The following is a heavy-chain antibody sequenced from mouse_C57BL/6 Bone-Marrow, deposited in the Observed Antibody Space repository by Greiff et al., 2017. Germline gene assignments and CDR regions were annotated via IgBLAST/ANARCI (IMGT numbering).Heavy chain of an antibody. CDR1: GYTFTNYW. Sequence: VQLVESGAELVRPGTSVKMSCKASGYTFTNYWIGWAKQRPGHGLEWIGDIYPGGGYTNYNEKFKGQATLTADKSSSTAYMQFSSLTSEDSAIYYCARSRYYEGYFDVWGTGTTVTVSS. V-gene: IGHV1-63*01. CDR3: ARSRYYEGYFDV. CDR2: IYPGGGYT. D-gene: IGHD1-1*01. J-gene: IGHJ1*03.